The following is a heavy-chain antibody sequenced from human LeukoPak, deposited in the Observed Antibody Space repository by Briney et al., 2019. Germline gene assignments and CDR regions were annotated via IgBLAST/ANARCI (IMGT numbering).Heavy chain of an antibody. Sequence: PGGSLRLSCAASGFTVSSNHMSWVRQAAGKGLEWVSVIHSGGSTDYADSVKGRFTISRDNSKNTLYLQMNTLRAEDTAVYYCARGASGSGYYYFEYWGQGTLVTVSS. CDR3: ARGASGSGYYYFEY. V-gene: IGHV3-53*01. CDR1: GFTVSSNH. CDR2: IHSGGST. D-gene: IGHD6-19*01. J-gene: IGHJ4*02.